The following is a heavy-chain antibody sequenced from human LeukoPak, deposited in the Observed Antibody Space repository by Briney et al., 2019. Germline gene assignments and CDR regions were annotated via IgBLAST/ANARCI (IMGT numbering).Heavy chain of an antibody. D-gene: IGHD3/OR15-3a*01. CDR1: GFTFSNYA. J-gene: IGHJ4*02. CDR2: IYSGGST. Sequence: GGSLRLSCSASGFTFSNYAMSWVRQAPGKGLEWVSVIYSGGSTYYADSVKGRFTISRDNSKNTLYLQMNSLRAEDTAVYYCARDLDGTGVDYWGQGTLVTVSS. V-gene: IGHV3-66*01. CDR3: ARDLDGTGVDY.